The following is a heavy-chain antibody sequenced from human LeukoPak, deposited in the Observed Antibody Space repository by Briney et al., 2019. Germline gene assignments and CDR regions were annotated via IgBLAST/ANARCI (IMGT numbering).Heavy chain of an antibody. Sequence: PGGSLRLSCAATGFTFINYWMHWVRQAPGKGLVWVSRINSDGSSTSYADSVKGRFTISRDNAKNTVYLQMNSLRAEDTAVYYCASGSKQQLDFWGQGTLVTVSS. CDR3: ASGSKQQLDF. CDR1: GFTFINYW. CDR2: INSDGSST. V-gene: IGHV3-74*01. D-gene: IGHD6-13*01. J-gene: IGHJ4*02.